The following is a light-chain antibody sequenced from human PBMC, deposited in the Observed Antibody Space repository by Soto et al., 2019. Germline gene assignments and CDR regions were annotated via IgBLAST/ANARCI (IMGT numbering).Light chain of an antibody. CDR2: EVN. CDR3: SSSAGIYHYLV. Sequence: QSVLTQPPSASGSPGQSVTISCTGTSSDIGGYNSVSWYQQHPGKAPRLMIYEVNKRPSGVPDRFSGSKSGYTASLTVSGLQTEDEAFYYCSSSAGIYHYLVFGGGTKLTFL. J-gene: IGLJ3*02. V-gene: IGLV2-8*01. CDR1: SSDIGGYNS.